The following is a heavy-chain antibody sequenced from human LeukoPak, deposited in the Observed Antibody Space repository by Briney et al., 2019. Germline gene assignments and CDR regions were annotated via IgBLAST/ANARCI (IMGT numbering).Heavy chain of an antibody. CDR1: GCTFSSYG. CDR2: IRYDGSNK. J-gene: IGHJ4*02. Sequence: AGGSLRLSCAASGCTFSSYGMHWVRQAPGKGLEWVAFIRYDGSNKYYADSVKGRFTISRDNSKNTLYLQMNSLRAEDTAVYYCAKDVSLGATGLDYWGQGTLVTVSS. V-gene: IGHV3-30*02. D-gene: IGHD1-26*01. CDR3: AKDVSLGATGLDY.